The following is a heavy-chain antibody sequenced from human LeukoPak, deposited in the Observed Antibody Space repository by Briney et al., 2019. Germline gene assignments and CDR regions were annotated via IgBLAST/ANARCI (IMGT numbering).Heavy chain of an antibody. J-gene: IGHJ3*02. CDR1: GGSISSHY. CDR2: IYYRGST. V-gene: IGHV4-59*11. CDR3: ARDPTPRGSLADAFDI. Sequence: SETLSLTCTVSGGSISSHYWSWIRQPPGKGLEWIGYIYYRGSTNYNPSLKSRVTISVDTSKNQFSLKLSSVTAADTAVYYCARDPTPRGSLADAFDIWGQGTMVTVPS. D-gene: IGHD1-26*01.